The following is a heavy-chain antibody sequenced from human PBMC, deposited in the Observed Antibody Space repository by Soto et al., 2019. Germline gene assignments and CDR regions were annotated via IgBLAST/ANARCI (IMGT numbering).Heavy chain of an antibody. CDR3: AKDWGPGIPYGMDV. Sequence: PGGSLRLSCAASGFTFSSYAMHWVRQAPGKGLEWVAVISYDGSNKYYADSVKGRFTISRDNSKNTLYLQMNSLRAEDTAVYYCAKDWGPGIPYGMDVWGQGTTVTVSS. V-gene: IGHV3-30-3*01. CDR2: ISYDGSNK. J-gene: IGHJ6*02. CDR1: GFTFSSYA. D-gene: IGHD3-16*01.